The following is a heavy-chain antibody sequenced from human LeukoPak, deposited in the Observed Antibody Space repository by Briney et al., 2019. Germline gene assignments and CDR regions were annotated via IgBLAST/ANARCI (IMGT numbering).Heavy chain of an antibody. J-gene: IGHJ4*02. V-gene: IGHV4-39*01. Sequence: SETLSLTCTVFGDSVSSSNYYWAWFRQPPGEGLDWIGSLYYDGRTYYSPSLKSRVTISVDTSKNQFSLKLSSVTAADTAVYYCARHPQLLNFDYWGQGTLVTVPS. CDR3: ARHPQLLNFDY. CDR1: GDSVSSSNYY. CDR2: LYYDGRT. D-gene: IGHD2-2*01.